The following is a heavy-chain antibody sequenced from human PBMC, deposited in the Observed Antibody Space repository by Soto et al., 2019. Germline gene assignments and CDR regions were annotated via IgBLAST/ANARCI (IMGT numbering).Heavy chain of an antibody. CDR1: GGSISSYY. V-gene: IGHV4-59*01. CDR3: ARVYCTNGVCYNGWFDP. J-gene: IGHJ5*02. CDR2: IYYSEST. Sequence: SETLSLTCTVSGGSISSYYWSWIRQPPGKGQEWIGYIYYSESTNYNPSLKRRVTISVDTSKNQFSLKLSSVTAADTAVYYCARVYCTNGVCYNGWFDPWGQGTLVTVSS. D-gene: IGHD2-8*01.